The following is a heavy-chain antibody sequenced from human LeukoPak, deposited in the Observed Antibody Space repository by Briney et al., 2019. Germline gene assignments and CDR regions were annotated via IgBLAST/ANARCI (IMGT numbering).Heavy chain of an antibody. CDR1: GYTFTSYG. J-gene: IGHJ6*03. Sequence: GASVKVSCKASGYTFTSYGISWVRQAPGQGLEWMGWISAYNGNTNYAQKLQGRVTMTTDTSTSTAYMELRSLRSDDTAVYYCAREGDYYGSGRDPHYYYYMDVWGKGTTVTVSS. CDR2: ISAYNGNT. D-gene: IGHD3-10*01. CDR3: AREGDYYGSGRDPHYYYYMDV. V-gene: IGHV1-18*01.